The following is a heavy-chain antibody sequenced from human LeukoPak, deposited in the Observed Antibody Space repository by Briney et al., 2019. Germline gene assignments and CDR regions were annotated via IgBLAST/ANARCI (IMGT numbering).Heavy chain of an antibody. CDR1: GFTFSSYW. CDR2: IKQDGSEK. V-gene: IGHV3-7*01. J-gene: IGHJ3*02. CDR3: ATTERTVLLWFGHDAFDI. Sequence: GGSLRLSCAASGFTFSSYWMSWVRQAPGKGLEWVANIKQDGSEKYYVDSVKGRFTISRDNAKNSLYLQMNSLRAEDTAVYYCATTERTVLLWFGHDAFDIWGQGTMVTVSS. D-gene: IGHD3-10*01.